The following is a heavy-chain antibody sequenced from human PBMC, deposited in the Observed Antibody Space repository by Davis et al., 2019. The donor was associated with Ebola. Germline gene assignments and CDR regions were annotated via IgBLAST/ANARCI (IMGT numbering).Heavy chain of an antibody. D-gene: IGHD5-18*01. Sequence: GESLKISCAASGFTFSSYWMSWVRQAPGKGLEWVANIKQDGSEKYYVDSVKGRFTISRDNAKNSLYLQMNSLRAEDTAVYYCARDRGYSYGLDYWGQGTLVTVSS. CDR1: GFTFSSYW. CDR3: ARDRGYSYGLDY. J-gene: IGHJ4*02. V-gene: IGHV3-7*03. CDR2: IKQDGSEK.